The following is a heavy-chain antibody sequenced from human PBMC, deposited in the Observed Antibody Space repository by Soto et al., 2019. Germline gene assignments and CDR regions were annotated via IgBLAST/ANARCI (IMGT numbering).Heavy chain of an antibody. V-gene: IGHV1-3*01. D-gene: IGHD4-17*01. CDR3: ARDHATVTARLNLDY. Sequence: ASVKVSCKASGYTFTSYAMHWACQAPVQRLEWMGWINAGNGNTKYSQKFQGRVTITRDTSASTAYMELSSLRSEDTAVYYCARDHATVTARLNLDYWGHGTLVTVSP. J-gene: IGHJ4*01. CDR2: INAGNGNT. CDR1: GYTFTSYA.